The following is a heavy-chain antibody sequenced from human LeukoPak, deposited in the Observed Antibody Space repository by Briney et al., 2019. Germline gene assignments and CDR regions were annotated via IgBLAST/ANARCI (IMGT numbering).Heavy chain of an antibody. CDR1: GGSISSGSYY. V-gene: IGHV4-61*02. J-gene: IGHJ6*03. CDR3: ARTVVVPAAIFGYYYYYMDV. CDR2: IYTSGST. D-gene: IGHD2-2*02. Sequence: SQTLSLTCTVSGGSISSGSYYWSWIRQPAGKGLEWIGRIYTSGSTNYNPSLKSRVTISVDTSKNQFSLKLSSVTAADTAVYYCARTVVVPAAIFGYYYYYMDVWGKGTTVTVSS.